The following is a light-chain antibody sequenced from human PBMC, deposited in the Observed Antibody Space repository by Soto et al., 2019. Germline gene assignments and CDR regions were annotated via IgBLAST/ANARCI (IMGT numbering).Light chain of an antibody. J-gene: IGLJ1*01. Sequence: QSALTQPASVSGSPGQSITISCTGTSSDVGSYHYVSWFQQHPGKAPKLIIFEVSDRPSGVSTRFSGSKSGDTASLTISGLQAEDEADYYCCSYAGSYTYVFGTGTKVTVL. CDR3: CSYAGSYTYV. CDR1: SSDVGSYHY. V-gene: IGLV2-14*01. CDR2: EVS.